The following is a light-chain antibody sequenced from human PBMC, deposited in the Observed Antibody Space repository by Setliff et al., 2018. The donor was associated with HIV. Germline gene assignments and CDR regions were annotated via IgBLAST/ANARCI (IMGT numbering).Light chain of an antibody. CDR1: SSDVGSYNL. CDR2: EVN. J-gene: IGLJ2*01. V-gene: IGLV2-14*02. Sequence: QSALTQPASVSGSPGQSITISCTGTSSDVGSYNLVSWYQQHPGKAPKLMISEVNKRPSGVSNRFSGSKTGNTASLTISGLQAEDEADYYCTSYTTSSTLVFGGGTKVTVL. CDR3: TSYTTSSTLV.